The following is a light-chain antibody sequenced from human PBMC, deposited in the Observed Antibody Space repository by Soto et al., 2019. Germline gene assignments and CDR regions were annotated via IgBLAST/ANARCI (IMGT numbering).Light chain of an antibody. CDR3: QQYNIYSKP. J-gene: IGKJ1*01. Sequence: DIQIAPYETSLSASVGDRVSITRRASQSISNWLAWYQQKPGKAPKLLIYDASSLESGVPSRFSGSGSGTEFTLTISSLQPDDFAAYYCQQYNIYSKPFGQ. CDR2: DAS. V-gene: IGKV1-5*01. CDR1: QSISNW.